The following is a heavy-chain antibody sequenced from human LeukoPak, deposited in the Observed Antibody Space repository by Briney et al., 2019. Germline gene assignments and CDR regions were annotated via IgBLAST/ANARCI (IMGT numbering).Heavy chain of an antibody. Sequence: PSETLSLTCAVSGGSITSRHWWSGVRQPRGKGLEWIGEIYHSGSTNYNPSLESRVTISLDKSKNQFSLKLSSVTAADTAVYYCARDRGDTATIDYWGQGTLVTVSS. CDR1: GGSITSRHW. CDR3: ARDRGDTATIDY. V-gene: IGHV4-4*02. D-gene: IGHD5-18*01. CDR2: IYHSGST. J-gene: IGHJ4*02.